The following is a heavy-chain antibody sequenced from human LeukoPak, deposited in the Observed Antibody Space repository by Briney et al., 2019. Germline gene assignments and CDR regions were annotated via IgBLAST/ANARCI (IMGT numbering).Heavy chain of an antibody. CDR1: GFTFSSYS. Sequence: GGSLRLSCAASGFTFSSYSMNWVRQAPGKGLEWVSSISSSSSYIYYADSAEGRFTISRDNAKNSLYLQMNSLRAEDTAVYYCARETGWYLDYWGQGTLVTVSS. D-gene: IGHD6-19*01. CDR3: ARETGWYLDY. V-gene: IGHV3-21*01. CDR2: ISSSSSYI. J-gene: IGHJ4*02.